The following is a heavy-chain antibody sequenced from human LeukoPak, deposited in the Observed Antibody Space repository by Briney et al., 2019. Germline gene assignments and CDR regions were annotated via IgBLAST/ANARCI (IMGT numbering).Heavy chain of an antibody. Sequence: SETLSLTCTVSGGSMSGFYWSWIRQPPGEGLEWIGYIYYSGSTNYNPSLQSRVTISVDTSKNQFSLKLSSVTAADTAVYYCASSDMFRVFYFDYWGQGIQVTVSS. D-gene: IGHD3-10*02. CDR3: ASSDMFRVFYFDY. J-gene: IGHJ4*02. CDR1: GGSMSGFY. V-gene: IGHV4-59*08. CDR2: IYYSGST.